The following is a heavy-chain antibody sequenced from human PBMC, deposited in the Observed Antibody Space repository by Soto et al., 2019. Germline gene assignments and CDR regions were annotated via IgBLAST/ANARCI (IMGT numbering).Heavy chain of an antibody. CDR2: IGGSGGST. CDR3: AKDEGRYYDSSGYYPPPDY. J-gene: IGHJ4*02. V-gene: IGHV3-23*01. Sequence: EVQLLESGGGLVQPGGSLRLSCAASGFTFSSYAMSWVRQAPGKGLEWVSAIGGSGGSTYYADSVKGRFTISRDNSKNTLYLQMNSLRAEDTAVYYCAKDEGRYYDSSGYYPPPDYWGQGTLVTVSS. CDR1: GFTFSSYA. D-gene: IGHD3-22*01.